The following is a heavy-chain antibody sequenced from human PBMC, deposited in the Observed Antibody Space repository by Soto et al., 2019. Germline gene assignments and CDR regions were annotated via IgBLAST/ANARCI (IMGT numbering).Heavy chain of an antibody. Sequence: QVQLVQSGGEVKRPGASVKVSCKTSGYTFSNYVITWVRQPPGKPLEWLGWISLYSDGTNYAQKFQGRVSMTTDTSTTTAYMELRSLRSDDTAVYYCARVVPGAEAWFGPWGQGTLVTVSS. CDR3: ARVVPGAEAWFGP. D-gene: IGHD2-2*01. CDR2: ISLYSDGT. CDR1: GYTFSNYV. J-gene: IGHJ5*02. V-gene: IGHV1-18*01.